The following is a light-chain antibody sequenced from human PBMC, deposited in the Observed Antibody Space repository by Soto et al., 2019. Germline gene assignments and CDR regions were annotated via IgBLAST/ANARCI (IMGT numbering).Light chain of an antibody. CDR1: QSVSTK. CDR3: QQYVTSSPRT. Sequence: EIVMTQSPATLSVSPGERATLSCRASQSVSTKLAWYRQKPGQAPRLLMYGISRRATGIPDRFSGSGSGTDFTLTITRLEPEDFAVYYCQQYVTSSPRTFGQGTKVEIK. V-gene: IGKV3-20*01. J-gene: IGKJ1*01. CDR2: GIS.